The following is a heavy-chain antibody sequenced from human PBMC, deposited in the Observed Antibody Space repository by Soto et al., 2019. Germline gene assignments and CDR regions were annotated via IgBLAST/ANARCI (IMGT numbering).Heavy chain of an antibody. D-gene: IGHD3-10*01. CDR1: GFTFSSYW. CDR2: INSDGSST. V-gene: IGHV3-74*01. Sequence: GGSLRLSCAASGFTFSSYWMHWVRQAPGKGLVWVSRINSDGSSTSYADSVKGRFTISRDNAKNTLYLQMNSLRAEDTAIYYCAKDPLRSGGYYYDYWGQGTLVTVSS. J-gene: IGHJ4*02. CDR3: AKDPLRSGGYYYDY.